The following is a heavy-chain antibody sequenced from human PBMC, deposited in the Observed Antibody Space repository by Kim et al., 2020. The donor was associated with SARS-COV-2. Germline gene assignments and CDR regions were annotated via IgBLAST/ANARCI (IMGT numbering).Heavy chain of an antibody. Sequence: GGSLRLSCAASGFTFSNAWMSWVRQAPGKGLEWVGLIKSKTDGGTTDYAAPVKGRFTISRDDSKNTLYLQMNSLKTEDTAVYYCITGPTWVYWGQGTLVTVSS. D-gene: IGHD3-16*01. J-gene: IGHJ4*02. CDR3: ITGPTWVY. CDR1: GFTFSNAW. V-gene: IGHV3-15*01. CDR2: IKSKTDGGTT.